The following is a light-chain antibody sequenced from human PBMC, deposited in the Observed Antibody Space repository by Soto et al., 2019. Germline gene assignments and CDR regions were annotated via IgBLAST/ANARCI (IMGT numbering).Light chain of an antibody. J-gene: IGKJ1*01. CDR1: QSISSW. Sequence: DIQITQSPSTLSASVGDRLTITCRASQSISSWLAWYQQMPGKAPNLLIYDASSLESGVPSRFRGSGSETEFTLTISGLQPDDFATYYCQQFIDGWTFGQGTKVDIK. CDR3: QQFIDGWT. V-gene: IGKV1-5*01. CDR2: DAS.